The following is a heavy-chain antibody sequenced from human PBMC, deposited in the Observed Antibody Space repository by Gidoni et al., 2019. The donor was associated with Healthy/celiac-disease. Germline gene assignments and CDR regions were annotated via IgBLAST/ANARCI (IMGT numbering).Heavy chain of an antibody. V-gene: IGHV3-30-3*01. Sequence: QVQLVESGGGVVQPGRSLRLSWAACGFTFSSHAMHWVRQAPGKGLEWVAVISYDGSNKYYADSVKGRFTISRDNSKNTLYLQMNSLRAEDTAVYYCARDPGVVVVAAGHFDYWGQGTLVTVSS. CDR1: GFTFSSHA. CDR3: ARDPGVVVVAAGHFDY. CDR2: ISYDGSNK. J-gene: IGHJ4*02. D-gene: IGHD2-15*01.